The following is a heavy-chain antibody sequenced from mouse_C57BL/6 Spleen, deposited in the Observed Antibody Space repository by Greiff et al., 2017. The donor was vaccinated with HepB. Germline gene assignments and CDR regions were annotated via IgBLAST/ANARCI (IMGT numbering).Heavy chain of an antibody. J-gene: IGHJ1*03. Sequence: QVQLQQSGPELVKPGASVKISCKASGYAFSSSWMNWVKQRPGKGLEWIGRIYPGDGDTNYNGKFKGKATLTADKSSSTAYMQLSSLTSEDSAVYFCARSDYYGSIWYFDVWGTGTTVTVSS. CDR3: ARSDYYGSIWYFDV. D-gene: IGHD1-1*01. V-gene: IGHV1-82*01. CDR2: IYPGDGDT. CDR1: GYAFSSSW.